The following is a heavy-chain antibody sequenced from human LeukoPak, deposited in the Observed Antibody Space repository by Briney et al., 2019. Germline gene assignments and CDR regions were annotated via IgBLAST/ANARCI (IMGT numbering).Heavy chain of an antibody. Sequence: PGGSLRLSCAASGFTFSSYAMHWVRQAPGKGLEYVSAISSNGGSTYYANSVKGRFTISRDNSKNTLYLQMGSLRAEDMAVYYCAREGLQLLYGEWFDPWGQGTLVTVSS. V-gene: IGHV3-64*01. CDR2: ISSNGGST. J-gene: IGHJ5*02. CDR1: GFTFSSYA. CDR3: AREGLQLLYGEWFDP. D-gene: IGHD2-2*02.